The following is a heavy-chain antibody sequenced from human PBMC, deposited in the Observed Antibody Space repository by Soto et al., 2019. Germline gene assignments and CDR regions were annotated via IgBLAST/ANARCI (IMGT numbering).Heavy chain of an antibody. Sequence: GGSLRLSCAASGFTFSSYGMHWVRQAPGKGLEWVAVISYDGSNKYYEDSVKGRFTISRDNSKNTLYLQMNSLRAEDTAVYYCAKGWAYSSSPFDYWGQGTLVTVSS. CDR2: ISYDGSNK. J-gene: IGHJ4*02. D-gene: IGHD6-6*01. V-gene: IGHV3-30*18. CDR3: AKGWAYSSSPFDY. CDR1: GFTFSSYG.